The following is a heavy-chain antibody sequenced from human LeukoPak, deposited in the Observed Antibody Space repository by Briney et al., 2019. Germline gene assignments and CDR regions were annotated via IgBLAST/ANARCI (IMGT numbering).Heavy chain of an antibody. CDR1: GGSISSYY. J-gene: IGHJ6*02. V-gene: IGHV4-59*01. D-gene: IGHD5-24*01. CDR3: ARETQPRDGYNYGPGYYYGMDV. Sequence: SETLSLTCTVSGGSISSYYWSWIRQPPGKGLEWIGYIYYSGSTNYNPSLKSRVTISVDTSKNQFSLKLSSVTAADTAVYYCARETQPRDGYNYGPGYYYGMDVWGQGTTVTVSS. CDR2: IYYSGST.